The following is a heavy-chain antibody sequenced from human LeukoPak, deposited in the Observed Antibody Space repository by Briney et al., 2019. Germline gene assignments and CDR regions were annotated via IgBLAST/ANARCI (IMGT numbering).Heavy chain of an antibody. J-gene: IGHJ3*02. CDR1: GFTFSSYD. Sequence: GSLRLSCAASGFTFSSYDMHWVRQATGKGLEWVSAIGTAGDTYYPGSVKGRFTISRENAKNSLYLQMNSLRAGDTAVYYCARGQGRGSSWYQRGGAFDIWGQGTMVTVSS. D-gene: IGHD6-13*01. V-gene: IGHV3-13*01. CDR3: ARGQGRGSSWYQRGGAFDI. CDR2: IGTAGDT.